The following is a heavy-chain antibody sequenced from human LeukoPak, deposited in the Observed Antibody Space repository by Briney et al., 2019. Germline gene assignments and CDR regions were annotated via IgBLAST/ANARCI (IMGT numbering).Heavy chain of an antibody. Sequence: SETLSLTCAVYGGSFSGYYWSWIRQPPGKGLEWIGEINHSGSTNYNPSLKSRVTISVGTSKNQFSLKLSSVTAADTAVYYCASNRGYSSSWYWFNWFDPWGQGTLVTVSS. CDR1: GGSFSGYY. D-gene: IGHD6-13*01. V-gene: IGHV4-34*01. CDR3: ASNRGYSSSWYWFNWFDP. CDR2: INHSGST. J-gene: IGHJ5*02.